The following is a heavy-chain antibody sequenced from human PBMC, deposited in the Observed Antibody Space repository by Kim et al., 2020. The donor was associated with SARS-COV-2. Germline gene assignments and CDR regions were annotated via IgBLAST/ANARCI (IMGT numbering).Heavy chain of an antibody. J-gene: IGHJ4*02. CDR2: IWYDGSNK. Sequence: GGSLRLSCAASGFTFSSYGMHWVRQAPGKGLEWVAVIWYDGSNKYYADSVKGRFTISRDNSKNTLYLQMNSLRAEDTAVYYCARDPVGYSYGPWDWGQGTLVTVSS. CDR1: GFTFSSYG. V-gene: IGHV3-33*01. CDR3: ARDPVGYSYGPWD. D-gene: IGHD5-18*01.